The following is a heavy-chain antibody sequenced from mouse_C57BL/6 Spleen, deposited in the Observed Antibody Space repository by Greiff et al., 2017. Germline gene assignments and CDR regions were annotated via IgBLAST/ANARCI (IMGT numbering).Heavy chain of an antibody. CDR2: IDPETGGT. CDR3: TRGITTVVATYWFAY. J-gene: IGHJ3*01. V-gene: IGHV1-15*01. D-gene: IGHD1-1*01. Sequence: VQLQESGAELVRPGASVTLSCKASGYTFTDYEMHWVKQTPVHGLEWIGAIDPETGGTAYNQKFKGKAILTADKSSSTAYMELRSLTSEDSAVYYCTRGITTVVATYWFAYWGQGTLVTVSA. CDR1: GYTFTDYE.